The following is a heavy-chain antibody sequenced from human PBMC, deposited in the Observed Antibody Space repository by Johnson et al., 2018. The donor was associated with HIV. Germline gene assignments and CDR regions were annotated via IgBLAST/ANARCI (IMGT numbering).Heavy chain of an antibody. V-gene: IGHV3-7*05. CDR1: AFTFSSTW. J-gene: IGHJ3*02. D-gene: IGHD5-18*01. Sequence: VQLVESGGGLVQPGESLRLSCAASAFTFSSTWMSWVRQAPGKGLEFVANINQDGSVRNYVDSVKGRFTISRDNAKNSLYLQMNSLRAEDTALYYCARGYSYGYDAFDIWGQGTMVTVSS. CDR2: INQDGSVR. CDR3: ARGYSYGYDAFDI.